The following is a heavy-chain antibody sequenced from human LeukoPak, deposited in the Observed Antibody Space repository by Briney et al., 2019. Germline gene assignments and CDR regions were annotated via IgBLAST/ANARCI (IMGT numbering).Heavy chain of an antibody. CDR2: IYYSGST. CDR3: ARSRGYSGSGFDY. J-gene: IGHJ4*02. V-gene: IGHV4-59*01. Sequence: PSETLSLTCTVSGGSISSYYWSWLRQPPGKGLEWIGYIYYSGSTNYNPSLKSRVTISVDTSKNQFSLKLSSVTAADTAVYYCARSRGYSGSGFDYWGQGTLVTVSS. D-gene: IGHD5-12*01. CDR1: GGSISSYY.